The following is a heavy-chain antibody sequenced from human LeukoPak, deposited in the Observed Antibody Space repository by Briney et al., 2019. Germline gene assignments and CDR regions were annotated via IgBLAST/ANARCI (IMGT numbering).Heavy chain of an antibody. Sequence: SVKVSCKASGGTFSSYAISWVRQAPGQGLEWMGRIIPILGIANYAQKFQGRVTITADESTSTAYMELSSLRSEDTAVYYCARDPYGGPGHFDYWGQGTLVTVSS. D-gene: IGHD4-23*01. CDR2: IIPILGIA. CDR3: ARDPYGGPGHFDY. CDR1: GGTFSSYA. V-gene: IGHV1-69*04. J-gene: IGHJ4*02.